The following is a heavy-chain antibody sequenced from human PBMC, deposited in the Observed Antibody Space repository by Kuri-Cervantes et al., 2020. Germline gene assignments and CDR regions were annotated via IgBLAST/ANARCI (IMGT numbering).Heavy chain of an antibody. J-gene: IGHJ5*02. CDR1: GGSISNYY. V-gene: IGHV4-59*01. Sequence: SETLSLTCTVSGGSISNYYWSWIRQPPGKGLEWIGYIYNSGSTDYNPSLKSRVTISVDTPENQFSLKLTSMTAADTAVYYCARDYRGSYFNWFDPWGQGTLVTVSS. CDR2: IYNSGST. D-gene: IGHD1-26*01. CDR3: ARDYRGSYFNWFDP.